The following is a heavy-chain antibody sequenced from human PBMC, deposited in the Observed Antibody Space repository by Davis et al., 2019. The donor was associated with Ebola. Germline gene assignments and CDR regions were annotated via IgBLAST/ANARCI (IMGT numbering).Heavy chain of an antibody. CDR1: GFTFSNYG. V-gene: IGHV3-21*01. CDR3: AKSFLITGSHMSEFRGVDY. CDR2: ISSSSSFI. J-gene: IGHJ4*02. Sequence: PGGSLRLSCAASGFTFSNYGMNWVRQAPGKGLEWVSAISSSSSFIYYADSVKGRFTISRDNAKNSLFLQMSSLRAEDTAVYYCAKSFLITGSHMSEFRGVDYWGQGTLVTVSS. D-gene: IGHD2-8*02.